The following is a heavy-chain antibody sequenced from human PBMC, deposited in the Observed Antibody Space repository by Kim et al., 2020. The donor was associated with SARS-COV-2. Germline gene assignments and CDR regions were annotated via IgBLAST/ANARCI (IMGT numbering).Heavy chain of an antibody. Sequence: SVKVSCKASGGTFSSYAISWVRQAPGQGLEWMGGIIPIFGTANYAQKFQGRVTITADESTSTAYMELSSLRSEDTAVYYCARDMGDVPAALYWGQGTLVTVSS. D-gene: IGHD2-2*01. CDR1: GGTFSSYA. V-gene: IGHV1-69*13. CDR3: ARDMGDVPAALY. J-gene: IGHJ4*02. CDR2: IIPIFGTA.